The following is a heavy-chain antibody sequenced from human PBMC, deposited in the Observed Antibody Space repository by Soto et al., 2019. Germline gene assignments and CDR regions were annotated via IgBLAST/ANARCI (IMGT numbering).Heavy chain of an antibody. CDR2: IIPIFGTA. CDR3: ARDAGTVTTSQYYYYYYYMDV. D-gene: IGHD4-17*01. CDR1: GGTFSSYA. Sequence: SVKVSCKASGGTFSSYAISWVRQAPGQGLEWMGGIIPIFGTANYAQKFQGRVTITADESTSTAYMELSSLRSEDTAVYYCARDAGTVTTSQYYYYYYYMDVWGKGTTVTVSS. J-gene: IGHJ6*03. V-gene: IGHV1-69*13.